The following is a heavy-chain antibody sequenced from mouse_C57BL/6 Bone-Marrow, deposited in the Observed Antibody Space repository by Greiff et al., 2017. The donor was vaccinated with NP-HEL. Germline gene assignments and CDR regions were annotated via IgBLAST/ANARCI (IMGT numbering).Heavy chain of an antibody. J-gene: IGHJ2*01. D-gene: IGHD1-1*01. CDR3: ARDTTVVATDY. CDR2: IYPRRGNT. Sequence: VQLQQSGAELARPGASVKLSCKASGYTFTSYGISWVKQRTGQGLEWIGEIYPRRGNTYYNEKFKGKATLTADKSSSTAYMELRSLTSEDSAVYFCARDTTVVATDYWGQGTTLTVSS. V-gene: IGHV1-81*01. CDR1: GYTFTSYG.